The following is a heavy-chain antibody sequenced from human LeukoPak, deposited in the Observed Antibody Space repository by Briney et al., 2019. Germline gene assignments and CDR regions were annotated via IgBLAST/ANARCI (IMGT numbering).Heavy chain of an antibody. CDR3: ARDLAAAGGMDV. D-gene: IGHD6-13*01. CDR1: GGSIRTYY. CDR2: INHSGST. Sequence: SETLSLTCTVSGGSIRTYYWSWIRQPPGKGLEWIGEINHSGSTNYNPSLKSRVTISVDTSKNQFSLKLSSVTAADTAVYYCARDLAAAGGMDVWGQGTTVTVSS. J-gene: IGHJ6*02. V-gene: IGHV4-34*01.